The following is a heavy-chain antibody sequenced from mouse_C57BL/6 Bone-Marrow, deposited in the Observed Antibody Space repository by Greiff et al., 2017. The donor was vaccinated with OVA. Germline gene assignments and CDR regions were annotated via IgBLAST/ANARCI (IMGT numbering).Heavy chain of an antibody. CDR3: ASNPGWAYYFDY. CDR2: IDPSDSYT. Sequence: QVQLQQPGAELVRPGTSVKLSCKASGYTFTSSWMPWVKQRPGQGLEWIGVIDPSDSYTNYNQKFKGKATLTVDTSSSTAYMQLSSLTSEDSAVYYCASNPGWAYYFDYWGQGTTLTVSS. V-gene: IGHV1-59*01. D-gene: IGHD1-1*02. CDR1: GYTFTSSW. J-gene: IGHJ2*01.